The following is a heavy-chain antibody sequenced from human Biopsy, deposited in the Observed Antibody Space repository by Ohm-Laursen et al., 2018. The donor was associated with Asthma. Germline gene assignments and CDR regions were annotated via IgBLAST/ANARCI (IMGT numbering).Heavy chain of an antibody. CDR2: LIPVLGTP. Sequence: SVKVSCKSSGDSFSNYAISWVRQAPGQGLEWMGGLIPVLGTPDHAQMFEGRVTITADESTSTAYMELSSLSSEDTAVYFCARGYSGSDRIVYYYSGLEVWGQGTTVTVSS. CDR3: ARGYSGSDRIVYYYSGLEV. J-gene: IGHJ6*02. V-gene: IGHV1-69*13. CDR1: GDSFSNYA. D-gene: IGHD5-12*01.